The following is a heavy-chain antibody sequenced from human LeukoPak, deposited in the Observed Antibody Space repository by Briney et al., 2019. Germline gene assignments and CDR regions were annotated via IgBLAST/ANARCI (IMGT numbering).Heavy chain of an antibody. CDR2: IIPIFGTA. J-gene: IGHJ6*02. CDR1: GGTFSSYA. V-gene: IGHV1-69*13. Sequence: SVKVSCKASGGTFSSYAISWVRQAPGQGLEWMGGIIPIFGTANYAQKFQGRVTITADESTSTAYMELSSLRSEDTAVYYCARDFEDSSGWYRDYYSMDVWGQGTTVTVSS. CDR3: ARDFEDSSGWYRDYYSMDV. D-gene: IGHD6-19*01.